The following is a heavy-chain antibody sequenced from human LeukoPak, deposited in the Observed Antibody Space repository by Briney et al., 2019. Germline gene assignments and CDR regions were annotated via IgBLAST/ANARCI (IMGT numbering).Heavy chain of an antibody. Sequence: GEPLKISCRASGYTFTSYCIDWVRQMPGTGLEWMGIICPADSHTRSSPSFQGQVTISADKSISTAYLHCSSLKASDTAMYYCARHRDGGNSDRYFDYWGQGTLVTVSS. D-gene: IGHD4-23*01. CDR2: ICPADSHT. V-gene: IGHV5-51*01. J-gene: IGHJ4*02. CDR1: GYTFTSYC. CDR3: ARHRDGGNSDRYFDY.